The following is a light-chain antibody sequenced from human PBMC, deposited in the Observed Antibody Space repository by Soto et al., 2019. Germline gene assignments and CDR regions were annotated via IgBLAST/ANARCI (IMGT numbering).Light chain of an antibody. CDR3: LKYNSYSPRT. Sequence: DIQMTQSPSTLSASVGDRVTITCRASQSINTWLAWYQQKPGKAPKILIYKASSLVRGVPSRFSGSGSGTDFTLTISSLQPDGFATYYCLKYNSYSPRTFGRGTKVDIK. CDR1: QSINTW. CDR2: KAS. J-gene: IGKJ1*01. V-gene: IGKV1-5*03.